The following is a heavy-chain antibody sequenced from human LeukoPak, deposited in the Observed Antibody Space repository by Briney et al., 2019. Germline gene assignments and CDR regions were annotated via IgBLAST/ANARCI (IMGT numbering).Heavy chain of an antibody. CDR2: INPNSGGT. J-gene: IGHJ3*02. CDR3: ARGCSSTSGYTEDAFDI. CDR1: GYTFTGYY. D-gene: IGHD2-2*02. Sequence: ASVKVSCKASGYTFTGYYMHWLRQAPGQGLEWMGWINPNSGGTNYAQKFQGRVTMTRDTSISTAYMELSRLRSDDTAVYYCARGCSSTSGYTEDAFDIWGQGTMVTVSS. V-gene: IGHV1-2*02.